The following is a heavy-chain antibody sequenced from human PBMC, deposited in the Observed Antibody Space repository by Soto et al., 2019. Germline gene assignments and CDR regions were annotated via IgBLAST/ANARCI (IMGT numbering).Heavy chain of an antibody. CDR1: GGTFSSYA. CDR3: ARSQGSSTSLEIYYYYYGMDV. V-gene: IGHV1-69*13. D-gene: IGHD2-2*01. Sequence: GASVKVSCKASGGTFSSYAISWVRQAPGQGLEWMGGIIPISGTANYAQKFQGRVTITADESTSTVSMELSSLRSEDTAVYFCARSQGSSTSLEIYYYYYGMDVWGQGTTVTVSS. CDR2: IIPISGTA. J-gene: IGHJ6*02.